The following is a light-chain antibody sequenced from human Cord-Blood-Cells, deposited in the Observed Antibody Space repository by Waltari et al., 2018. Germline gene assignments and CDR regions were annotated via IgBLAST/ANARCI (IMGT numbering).Light chain of an antibody. J-gene: IGLJ3*02. CDR3: CSYAGSSTV. CDR2: EGS. CDR1: SSDVGSYNL. V-gene: IGLV2-23*01. Sequence: QSALTQPASVSGSPGQSITISCTGTSSDVGSYNLVSWYQQHPGKAPKLMIYEGSKRPSGVSNRCSGSKSGNTASLTISGLQAEDEADYYCCSYAGSSTVFVGGTKLTVL.